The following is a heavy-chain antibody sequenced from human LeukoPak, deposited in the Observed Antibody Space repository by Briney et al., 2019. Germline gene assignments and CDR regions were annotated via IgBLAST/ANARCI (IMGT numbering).Heavy chain of an antibody. Sequence: SQTLSLTCTVSGGSISSDGYYWSWLRQPPGKGLEWIGYISHSGDTFYSPSLKSRVTMSVDTSKNQLSLKLSSVTAADTAVYYCARDRFRGLSNWFDPWGQGTLVTVSS. CDR2: ISHSGDT. V-gene: IGHV4-30-2*01. D-gene: IGHD2/OR15-2a*01. CDR3: ARDRFRGLSNWFDP. CDR1: GGSISSDGYY. J-gene: IGHJ5*02.